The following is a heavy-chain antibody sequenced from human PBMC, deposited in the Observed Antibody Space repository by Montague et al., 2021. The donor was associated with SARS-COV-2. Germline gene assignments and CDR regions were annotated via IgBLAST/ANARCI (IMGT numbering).Heavy chain of an antibody. V-gene: IGHV4-34*01. CDR1: GGSLSGYY. CDR2: INHSGNT. D-gene: IGHD3-3*01. CDR3: ARGADYDFWSGYLRYKWFDP. Sequence: SETLSLTCAVYGGSLSGYYWAWIRQTPGMGLEWIGEINHSGNTNXNPSLKSRLTISVDTSKKQFSLKLSSVTTSDTAVYYCARGADYDFWSGYLRYKWFDPWGLGTPVTVSS. J-gene: IGHJ5*02.